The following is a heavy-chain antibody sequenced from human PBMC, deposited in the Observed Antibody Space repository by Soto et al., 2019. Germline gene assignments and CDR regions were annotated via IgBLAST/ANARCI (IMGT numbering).Heavy chain of an antibody. J-gene: IGHJ4*02. CDR3: ARSIVVVTALDY. CDR2: INAGNGNT. CDR1: GYTFTSYA. Sequence: QVQLVQSGAEEEKPVASVKVSCKASGYTFTSYAMHWVRQAPGQRLEWMGWINAGNGNTKYSQKFQGRVTITRDTSASTAYMELSSLRSEDTAVYYCARSIVVVTALDYWGQGTLVTVSS. V-gene: IGHV1-3*05. D-gene: IGHD2-21*02.